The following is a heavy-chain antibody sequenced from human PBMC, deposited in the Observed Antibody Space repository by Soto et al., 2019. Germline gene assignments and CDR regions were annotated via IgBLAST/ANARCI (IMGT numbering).Heavy chain of an antibody. CDR2: INHSGST. CDR3: ARVPGNWTGYYYYMDV. Sequence: SETLSLTCAVYGGSFSGYYWSWIRQPPGKGLEWIGEINHSGSTNYNPSLKSRVTISVDTSKNQFSLKLSSVTAADTAVYYCARVPGNWTGYYYYMDVWGKGTTVTVSS. V-gene: IGHV4-34*01. J-gene: IGHJ6*03. CDR1: GGSFSGYY. D-gene: IGHD1-20*01.